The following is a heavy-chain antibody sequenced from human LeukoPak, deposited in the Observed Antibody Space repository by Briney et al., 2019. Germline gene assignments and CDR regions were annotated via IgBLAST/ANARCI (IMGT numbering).Heavy chain of an antibody. Sequence: GVSLTLFCAASGFTFSSCAMSWVRESPGEGVEWVSAISGSGGSTYYADSVKGRFTISIDNSKNTLYLQMNSQRADDTAVYYCAKDRPPTVTLAAIDYWGQGTLVTVSS. J-gene: IGHJ4*02. V-gene: IGHV3-23*01. CDR3: AKDRPPTVTLAAIDY. CDR1: GFTFSSCA. D-gene: IGHD4-17*01. CDR2: ISGSGGST.